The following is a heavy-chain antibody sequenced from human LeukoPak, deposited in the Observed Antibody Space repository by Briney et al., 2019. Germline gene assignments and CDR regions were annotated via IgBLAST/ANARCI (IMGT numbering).Heavy chain of an antibody. CDR1: GGSISSSSYY. Sequence: SETLSLTCTVSGGSISSSSYYWGWIRQPPGKGLEWIGSIYFSGSTYYNPSLKSRVTISVDTSKNQFSLKLSSVTAADTAVYYCARLSIAALAAFDIWGQGTMVTVSS. CDR2: IYFSGST. J-gene: IGHJ3*02. V-gene: IGHV4-39*01. CDR3: ARLSIAALAAFDI. D-gene: IGHD6-6*01.